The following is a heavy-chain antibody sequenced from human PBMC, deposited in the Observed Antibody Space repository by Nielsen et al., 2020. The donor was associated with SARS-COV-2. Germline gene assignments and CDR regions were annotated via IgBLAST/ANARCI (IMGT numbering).Heavy chain of an antibody. V-gene: IGHV4-59*01. J-gene: IGHJ4*02. CDR3: ARGYYTVDY. Sequence: SETLSLTCTVSGGSISSDYWSWIRQPPGKGLEWIGYMFYNGRTNYSPSLKSRVTMSVDASKKHFSLKLWSVTAADTARYYCARGYYTVDYWGQGALVTVSS. CDR2: MFYNGRT. D-gene: IGHD3-3*01. CDR1: GGSISSDY.